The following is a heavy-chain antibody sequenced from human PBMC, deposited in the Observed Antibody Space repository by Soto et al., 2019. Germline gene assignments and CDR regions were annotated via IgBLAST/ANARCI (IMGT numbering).Heavy chain of an antibody. D-gene: IGHD3-3*01. CDR1: GGSISSSSYY. CDR2: IYYSGST. J-gene: IGHJ4*02. V-gene: IGHV4-39*01. CDR3: ARHITIFGVVITQFDY. Sequence: PSETLSLTCTVSGGSISSSSYYWGWIRQPPGKGLEWIGSIYYSGSTYYNPSLKSRVTISVDTSKNQFSLKLSSVTAADTAVYYCARHITIFGVVITQFDYWGQGTLVTVSS.